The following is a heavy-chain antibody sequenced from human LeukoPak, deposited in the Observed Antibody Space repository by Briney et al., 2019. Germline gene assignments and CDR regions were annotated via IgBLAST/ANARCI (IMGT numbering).Heavy chain of an antibody. Sequence: PGGSLRLSCAASGFTFSSYWMHWVRQAPGKGLVWVSRINSDGSSTSYADSVKGRFTISRDNSKNTLYLQMNSLRAEDTAVYYCAKELLGQNWLSMRYYFDYWGQGTLVTVSS. J-gene: IGHJ4*02. CDR3: AKELLGQNWLSMRYYFDY. CDR1: GFTFSSYW. CDR2: INSDGSST. D-gene: IGHD3-9*01. V-gene: IGHV3-74*01.